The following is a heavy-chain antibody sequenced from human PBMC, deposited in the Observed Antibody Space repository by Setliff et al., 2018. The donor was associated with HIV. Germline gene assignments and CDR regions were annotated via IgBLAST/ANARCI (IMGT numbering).Heavy chain of an antibody. V-gene: IGHV4-38-2*02. CDR2: IYHTGSA. Sequence: TSETLSLTCTVSGYSFNNNYYWGWIRQPPGKGLEWIGSIYHTGSAYYHPSLKSRVTMSVDTSKNQFSLKLRSVTAADTAMYYCARHPREETQRNYKFDSWGQGTLVTVSS. CDR3: ARHPREETQRNYKFDS. J-gene: IGHJ4*02. D-gene: IGHD1-7*01. CDR1: GYSFNNNYY.